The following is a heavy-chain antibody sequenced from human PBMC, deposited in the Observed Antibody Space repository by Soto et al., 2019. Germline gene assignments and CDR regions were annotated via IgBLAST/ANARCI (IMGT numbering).Heavy chain of an antibody. D-gene: IGHD3-22*01. CDR1: VGSVSSSSYY. CDR3: DRESTDRESRLLEVDD. CDR2: IYYSGST. J-gene: IGHJ4*02. Sequence: PSETLSLTCTVSVGSVSSSSYYWSWIRQPPGKGLEWIGNIYYSGSTYYNPSLKSRVTISVDTSKNQFSLKLSSVTAADTAVYYCDRESTDRESRLLEVDDGGQGTLGSVS. V-gene: IGHV4-61*01.